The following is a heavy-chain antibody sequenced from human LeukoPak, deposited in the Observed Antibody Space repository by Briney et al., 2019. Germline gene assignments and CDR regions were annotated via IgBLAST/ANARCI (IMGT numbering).Heavy chain of an antibody. CDR2: IYHSGST. CDR1: GYSLSSGYY. D-gene: IGHD5-12*01. Sequence: SETLSLTCTVSGYSLSSGYYWGWIRQPPGKGLGWIGSIYHSGSTNYNPSLKSRVTISVDKSKNQFSLKLSSVTAADTAVYYCARDDSGYDLVDYWGQGTLVTVSS. V-gene: IGHV4-38-2*02. CDR3: ARDDSGYDLVDY. J-gene: IGHJ4*02.